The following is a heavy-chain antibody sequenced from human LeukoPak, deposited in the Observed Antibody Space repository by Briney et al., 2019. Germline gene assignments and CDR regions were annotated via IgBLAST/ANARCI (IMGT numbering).Heavy chain of an antibody. CDR3: AKDFVIAVAGRGLFDY. CDR1: GFTFSSYA. V-gene: IGHV3-23*01. CDR2: ISGSGGST. D-gene: IGHD6-19*01. Sequence: GGSLRLSCAASGFTFSSYAMSWVRQAPGKGLEWVSAISGSGGSTYYADSVKGRFTISRDNSKNTLYLQMNSLRAEDTAVYYCAKDFVIAVAGRGLFDYWGQGTLVTVSS. J-gene: IGHJ4*02.